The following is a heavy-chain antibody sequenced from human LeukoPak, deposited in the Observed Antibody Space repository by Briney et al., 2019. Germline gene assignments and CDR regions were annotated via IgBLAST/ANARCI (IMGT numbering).Heavy chain of an antibody. D-gene: IGHD6-13*01. J-gene: IGHJ4*02. Sequence: GGSLRLSCAASGFTFSSYGMHWVRQAPGKGLEWVAVIWYDGSNKYYADSVKGRFTISRDNSKNTLYLQMNSLRAEDTAVYYCARGLTYSSSCGVYFDYWGQGTLVTVSS. CDR2: IWYDGSNK. CDR1: GFTFSSYG. V-gene: IGHV3-33*01. CDR3: ARGLTYSSSCGVYFDY.